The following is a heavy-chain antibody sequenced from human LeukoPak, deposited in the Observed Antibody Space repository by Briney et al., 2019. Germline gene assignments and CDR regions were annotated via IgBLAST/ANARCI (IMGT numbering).Heavy chain of an antibody. CDR3: ARGRRSSGRHDASDI. J-gene: IGHJ3*02. Sequence: SETLSLTCTVSGGSISSYYWNWIRQPPGKGLEWIGYIDYSESTNYNPSLKSRVTISVDTSKNQFSLKLNSVTAADTAAYYCARGRRSSGRHDASDIWGQGTLVTVSS. V-gene: IGHV4-59*01. CDR2: IDYSEST. CDR1: GGSISSYY. D-gene: IGHD6-25*01.